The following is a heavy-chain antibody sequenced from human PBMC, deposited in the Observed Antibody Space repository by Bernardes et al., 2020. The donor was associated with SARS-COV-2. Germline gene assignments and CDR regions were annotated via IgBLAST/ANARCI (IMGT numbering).Heavy chain of an antibody. V-gene: IGHV3-66*01. CDR2: IYVGGST. CDR1: GFIVTTKY. CDR3: ASPGDYGDYVDYYSYGMDV. D-gene: IGHD4-17*01. Sequence: SLRLSCAASGFIVTTKYMSWVRQAPGQGLEWVSVIYVGGSTYNADPVKGRLTIARDNSKNTLYLQMNSLRAEDTAVYYCASPGDYGDYVDYYSYGMDVWGQGTMVTVSS. J-gene: IGHJ6*02.